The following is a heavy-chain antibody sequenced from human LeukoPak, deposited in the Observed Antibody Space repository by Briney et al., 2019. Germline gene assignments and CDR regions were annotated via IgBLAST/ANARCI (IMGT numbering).Heavy chain of an antibody. J-gene: IGHJ6*03. CDR1: GYTFTSYD. V-gene: IGHV1-8*01. CDR3: ARGILGYCSGGSCYGYYYMDV. D-gene: IGHD2-15*01. CDR2: MNPNSGNT. Sequence: WASVKVSCKASGYTFTSYDINWVRQATGQGLEWMGWMNPNSGNTGYAQKFQGRVTMARNTFISTAYMELSSLRSEDTAVYYCARGILGYCSGGSCYGYYYMDVWGKGTTVTVSS.